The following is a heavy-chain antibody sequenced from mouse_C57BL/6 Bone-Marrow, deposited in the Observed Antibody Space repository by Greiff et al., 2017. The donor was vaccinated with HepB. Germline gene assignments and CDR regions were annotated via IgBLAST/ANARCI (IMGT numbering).Heavy chain of an antibody. CDR2: IRLKSDNYAT. V-gene: IGHV6-3*01. CDR3: PGSSSSMDY. Sequence: EVKLMESGGGLVQPGGSMKLSCVASGFTFSNYWMNWVRQSPEKGLEWVAQIRLKSDNYATHYAESVKGRFTISRDDSKSSVYLQMNNLRAEDTGIYYCPGSSSSMDYWGQGTSVTVSS. CDR1: GFTFSNYW. D-gene: IGHD1-1*01. J-gene: IGHJ4*01.